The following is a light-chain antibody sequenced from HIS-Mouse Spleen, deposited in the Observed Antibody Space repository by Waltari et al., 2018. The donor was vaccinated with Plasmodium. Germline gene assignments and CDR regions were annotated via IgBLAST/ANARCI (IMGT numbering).Light chain of an antibody. Sequence: SYELTQPPSVSVSPGPTARIPCPGDQLGDKYACWYQQKPGQSPVLVIYQDSKRPSGIPERFSGSNSGNTATLTISGTQAMDEADYYCQAWDSSTVVFGGGTKLTVL. CDR2: QDS. J-gene: IGLJ2*01. CDR1: QLGDKY. V-gene: IGLV3-1*01. CDR3: QAWDSSTVV.